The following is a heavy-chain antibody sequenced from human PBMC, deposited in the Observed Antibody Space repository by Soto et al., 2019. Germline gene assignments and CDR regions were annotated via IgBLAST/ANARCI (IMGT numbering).Heavy chain of an antibody. D-gene: IGHD6-25*01. CDR1: GGSISGGYY. CDR2: IYYSGTT. CDR3: AALGRDGYNRPY. Sequence: QVQLQESGPGLVKPSQTLSLTCTVSGGSISGGYYWNWIRQHPGKGLEWIGFIYYSGTTSYKPSLNSRVTISLDTSNNQFSLKLSSVTAADTAVYFCAALGRDGYNRPYWGQGTLVSVSS. J-gene: IGHJ4*02. V-gene: IGHV4-31*03.